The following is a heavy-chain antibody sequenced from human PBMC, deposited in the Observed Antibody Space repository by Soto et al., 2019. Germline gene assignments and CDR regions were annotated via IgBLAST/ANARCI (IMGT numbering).Heavy chain of an antibody. CDR3: ARSAIGGLFDY. CDR2: IYYSGST. V-gene: IGHV4-59*01. Sequence: QVQLQESGPGLVKPSETLSLTCTVSGGSISSYYWSWIRQPPGKGLEWIGYIYYSGSTNYNPSLKTRVTISVETSKNQFSLKLSSVTAADTAVYYCARSAIGGLFDYWGQETLVTVSS. CDR1: GGSISSYY. D-gene: IGHD3-16*01. J-gene: IGHJ4*02.